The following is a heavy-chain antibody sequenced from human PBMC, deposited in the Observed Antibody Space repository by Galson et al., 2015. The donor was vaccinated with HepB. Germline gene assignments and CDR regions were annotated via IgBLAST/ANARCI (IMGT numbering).Heavy chain of an antibody. CDR1: GYTFTSYA. J-gene: IGHJ6*02. D-gene: IGHD1-26*01. V-gene: IGHV1-3*01. Sequence: SVKVSCKASGYTFTSYAVHWVRQAPGQRLEWMGWINAGNGNTKYSQKFQGRVTITRDTSASTAYMELSSLRSEDTAVYYCARVRFLSGGSYPAGLGMDVWGQGTTVTVSS. CDR2: INAGNGNT. CDR3: ARVRFLSGGSYPAGLGMDV.